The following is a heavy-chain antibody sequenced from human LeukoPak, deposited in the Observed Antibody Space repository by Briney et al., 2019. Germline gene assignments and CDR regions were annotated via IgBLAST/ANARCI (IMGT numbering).Heavy chain of an antibody. CDR1: GLSFSSYW. Sequence: HPGGSLRLSCAVSGLSFSSYWMHWVRQAPGKGLVWVSRINSDGSGTSYADSVKGRFTISRDNAKNTLYLQMNSLRAEDTAVYYCGRDRSAPYYDLDYWGQGTLVTVSS. D-gene: IGHD2/OR15-2a*01. V-gene: IGHV3-74*01. J-gene: IGHJ4*02. CDR3: GRDRSAPYYDLDY. CDR2: INSDGSGT.